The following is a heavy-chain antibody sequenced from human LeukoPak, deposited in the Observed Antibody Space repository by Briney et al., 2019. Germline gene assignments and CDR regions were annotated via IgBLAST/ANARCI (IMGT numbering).Heavy chain of an antibody. D-gene: IGHD3-10*01. CDR1: GGSFSIYY. CDR2: IYTSGST. CDR3: ARDRDYGSGSYDY. Sequence: RPSETLSLTCTVSGGSFSIYYWSWIRQPAGKGLEWIGHIYTSGSTNYNPSLKSRVIMSVDTSKNQFSLKLSSVTAADTAVYYCARDRDYGSGSYDYWGQGSLVTVSS. V-gene: IGHV4-4*07. J-gene: IGHJ4*02.